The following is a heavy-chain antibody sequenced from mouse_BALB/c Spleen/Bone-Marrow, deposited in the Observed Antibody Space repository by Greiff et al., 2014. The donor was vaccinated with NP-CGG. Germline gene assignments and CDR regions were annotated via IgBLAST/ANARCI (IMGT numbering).Heavy chain of an antibody. Sequence: QVQLQQSGAELMKPGASVKISCKATGYTFSNYWIDWVEQRPGHGLEWIGEILPGSGTANYNEKFKGKATFTADTSSNTAYMQLSSLTSEDSALYYCARASVVPYYFDFWGQAPLSQSPQ. CDR2: ILPGSGTA. CDR3: ARASVVPYYFDF. D-gene: IGHD1-1*01. V-gene: IGHV1-9*01. J-gene: IGHJ2*01. CDR1: GYTFSNYW.